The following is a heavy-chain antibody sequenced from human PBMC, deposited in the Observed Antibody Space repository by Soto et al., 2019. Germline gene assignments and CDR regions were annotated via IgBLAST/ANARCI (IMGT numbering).Heavy chain of an antibody. Sequence: ASVKVSCKASGYTFTSYYMHWVRQAPGQGLEWMGIINPSGGSTSYAQKFQGRVTMTRDTSTSTVYMELSSLRSEDTAVYYCARSRVTYYYDSSGYFDYWGQGTLVTVS. J-gene: IGHJ4*02. CDR1: GYTFTSYY. CDR3: ARSRVTYYYDSSGYFDY. D-gene: IGHD3-22*01. CDR2: INPSGGST. V-gene: IGHV1-46*01.